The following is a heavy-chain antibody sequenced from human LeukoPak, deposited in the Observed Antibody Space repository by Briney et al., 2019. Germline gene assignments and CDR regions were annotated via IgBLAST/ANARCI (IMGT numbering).Heavy chain of an antibody. Sequence: GASVKVSCKASGYTFTSYYMHWVRQAPGQGLEWMGIINPNGGSISYAQKFQDRVTMTRDKSTSTAYMELSSLRSEDTAVYYCARSNITMIVVVGSDAFDIWGQGTMVTVSS. D-gene: IGHD3-22*01. CDR2: INPNGGSI. J-gene: IGHJ3*02. CDR1: GYTFTSYY. CDR3: ARSNITMIVVVGSDAFDI. V-gene: IGHV1-46*01.